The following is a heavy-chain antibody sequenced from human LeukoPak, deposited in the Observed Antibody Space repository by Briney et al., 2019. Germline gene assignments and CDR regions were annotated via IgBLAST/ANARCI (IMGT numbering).Heavy chain of an antibody. Sequence: GGSLRLSRAASGFTFSDHYMDWVRQAPGKGLEWVGRTRNKANSYTTEYAASVKGRFTISRDDSKNSLYLQMNSLKTEDTAVYYCARAAYGDYLFDYWGQGTLVTVSS. V-gene: IGHV3-72*01. CDR2: TRNKANSYTT. D-gene: IGHD4-17*01. J-gene: IGHJ4*02. CDR3: ARAAYGDYLFDY. CDR1: GFTFSDHY.